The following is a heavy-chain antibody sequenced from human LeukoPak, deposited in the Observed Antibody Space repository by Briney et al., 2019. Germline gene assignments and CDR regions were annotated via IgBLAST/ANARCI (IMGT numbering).Heavy chain of an antibody. V-gene: IGHV4-39*01. Sequence: PSETLSLTCTVSGGSISSSSYYWGWIRQPPGKGLEWIGSIYYSGSTYYNPSLKSRVTISVDTSKNQFSLKLSSVTAADTAVYYCARRVVVVVAATRGYYFDYWGQGTLVTVSS. J-gene: IGHJ4*02. CDR3: ARRVVVVVAATRGYYFDY. D-gene: IGHD2-15*01. CDR2: IYYSGST. CDR1: GGSISSSSYY.